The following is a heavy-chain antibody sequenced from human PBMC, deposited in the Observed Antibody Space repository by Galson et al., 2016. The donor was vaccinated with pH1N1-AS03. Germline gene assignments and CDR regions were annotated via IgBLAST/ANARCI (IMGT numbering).Heavy chain of an antibody. CDR2: ISYSGST. D-gene: IGHD3-9*01. V-gene: IGHV4-31*01. CDR1: GGSISSGGYY. Sequence: TLSLTCTVSGGSISSGGYYWNWMRQHPGKGLEWIGYISYSGSTYYNPSLKSQVTISIDTSKNQFSLKLSSVTVADTAVYYCARGWPKRDYDILTGTLFPTNWFDPWGQGTRVTVSS. CDR3: ARGWPKRDYDILTGTLFPTNWFDP. J-gene: IGHJ5*02.